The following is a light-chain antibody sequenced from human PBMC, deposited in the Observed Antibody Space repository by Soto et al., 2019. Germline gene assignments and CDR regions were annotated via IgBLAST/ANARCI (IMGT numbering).Light chain of an antibody. V-gene: IGKV1-39*01. Sequence: DIQMTQSPSSLSASVGDRVSITCRASQTISNYLNWFQQKLGEAPNLLIYTTSTLQSGVPSRFSGSGSWTDFTLTISNLQPEDSATYYCEQGYKIPFTFGQGTRREI. CDR3: EQGYKIPFT. J-gene: IGKJ5*01. CDR1: QTISNY. CDR2: TTS.